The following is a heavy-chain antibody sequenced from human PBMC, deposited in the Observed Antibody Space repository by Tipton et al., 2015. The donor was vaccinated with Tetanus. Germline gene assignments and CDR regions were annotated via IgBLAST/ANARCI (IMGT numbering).Heavy chain of an antibody. Sequence: QVQLVQSGAEVKKPGASVKVSCKASGYTFTSYYMHWVRQAPGQGLAWMGIINPSGGSTSYAQNFQGRVTMTRDKSTSTVYMELSGLRSEDPAVYYGARADYKGMDVWGQGTTVTVSS. CDR3: ARADYKGMDV. CDR1: GYTFTSYY. J-gene: IGHJ6*02. V-gene: IGHV1-46*01. CDR2: INPSGGST. D-gene: IGHD6-19*01.